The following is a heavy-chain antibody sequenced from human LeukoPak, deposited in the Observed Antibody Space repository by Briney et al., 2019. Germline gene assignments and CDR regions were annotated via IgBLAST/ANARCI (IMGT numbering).Heavy chain of an antibody. Sequence: PSDTLSLTRSLSGGSISRGGYYWSWIRQHPGKCLEWIGYIYYSGSTYYNPSLKSRVTISVDTSKNQFSLMLRSVTAADTAVYYCARGAYYYGSGSYYPWGQGTLVTVSS. CDR3: ARGAYYYGSGSYYP. CDR1: GGSISRGGYY. V-gene: IGHV4-31*03. CDR2: IYYSGST. D-gene: IGHD3-10*01. J-gene: IGHJ5*02.